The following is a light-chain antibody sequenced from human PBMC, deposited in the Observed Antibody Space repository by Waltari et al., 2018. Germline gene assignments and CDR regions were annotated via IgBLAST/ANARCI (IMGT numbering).Light chain of an antibody. J-gene: IGLJ2*01. Sequence: SSELTQDPPVSVALGQTVRITCPGDSLRNHYACWYQQKPGQAPLLVIYGKNNRPSGIPDRFSGSHSGNTASLTITGAQAEDEADYYCNSRDSSGNHRFGGGTRLTVL. V-gene: IGLV3-19*01. CDR2: GKN. CDR3: NSRDSSGNHR. CDR1: SLRNHY.